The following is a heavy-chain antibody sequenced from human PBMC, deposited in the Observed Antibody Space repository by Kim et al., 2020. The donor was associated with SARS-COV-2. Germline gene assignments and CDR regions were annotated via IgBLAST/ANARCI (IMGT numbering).Heavy chain of an antibody. CDR2: ISGSGGST. CDR1: GFTFSSYA. Sequence: GGSLRLSCAASGFTFSSYAMSWVRQAPGKGLEWVSAISGSGGSTYYADSVKGRFTISRDNSKNTLYLQMNSLRAEDTAVYYCAKFTAAALYYCYYYGMDVWGRGATVTLCS. V-gene: IGHV3-23*01. CDR3: AKFTAAALYYCYYYGMDV. J-gene: IGHJ6*02. D-gene: IGHD6-13*01.